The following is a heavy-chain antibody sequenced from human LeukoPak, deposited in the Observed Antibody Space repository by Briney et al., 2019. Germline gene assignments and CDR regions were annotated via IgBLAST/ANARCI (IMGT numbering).Heavy chain of an antibody. J-gene: IGHJ4*02. V-gene: IGHV3-21*01. D-gene: IGHD1-26*01. Sequence: GGSLRLSCAASGFTFSSYSMNWVRQAPGKGLEWVSSISSSSSYIYYADSVKGRFTISRDNAKNSLYLQMNSLRAEDTAVYYCARETGATQFYFDYWGQGTLVTVSS. CDR3: ARETGATQFYFDY. CDR2: ISSSSSYI. CDR1: GFTFSSYS.